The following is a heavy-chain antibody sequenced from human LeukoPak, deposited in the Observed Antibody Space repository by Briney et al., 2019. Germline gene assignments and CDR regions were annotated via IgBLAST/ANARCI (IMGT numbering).Heavy chain of an antibody. J-gene: IGHJ6*03. CDR2: IIPIFGTA. CDR3: ASSSGYYDFWSGYYTASGYYYMDV. D-gene: IGHD3-3*01. V-gene: IGHV1-69*05. Sequence: SVKVSCKASGGTFSSYAISWVRQAPGQGLEWMGGIIPIFGTANYAQKFQGRVTITTDESTSTAYIELSSLRSEDTAVYYCASSSGYYDFWSGYYTASGYYYMDVWGKGTTVTVSS. CDR1: GGTFSSYA.